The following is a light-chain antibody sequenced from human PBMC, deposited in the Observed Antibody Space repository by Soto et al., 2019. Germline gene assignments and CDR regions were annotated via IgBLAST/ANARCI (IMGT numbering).Light chain of an antibody. J-gene: IGKJ2*01. CDR1: QNILYNSNNKNY. V-gene: IGKV4-1*01. CDR2: WAS. Sequence: DTVMTQSPDSLAVSLGERATINCKSSQNILYNSNNKNYLAWYQQKPGQPPRLLIYWASTRESGVPDRFSGRGSETDFTLTISSVQAEDVAVYYCQQYYDTPYTFGQGTKLEIK. CDR3: QQYYDTPYT.